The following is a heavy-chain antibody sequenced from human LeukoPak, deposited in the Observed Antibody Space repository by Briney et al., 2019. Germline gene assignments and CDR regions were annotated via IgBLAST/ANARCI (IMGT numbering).Heavy chain of an antibody. V-gene: IGHV3-30*18. D-gene: IGHD2-8*01. Sequence: GRSLRLSCVASGFTFSSYGMYWVRQAPGKGLDWVAVISYDGSKKNYADSVKGRFTISRDNSKNTLYLQMNSLRADDTAVYYCAKEELMGSAFDMWGQGTMVTVSS. CDR2: ISYDGSKK. CDR3: AKEELMGSAFDM. J-gene: IGHJ3*02. CDR1: GFTFSSYG.